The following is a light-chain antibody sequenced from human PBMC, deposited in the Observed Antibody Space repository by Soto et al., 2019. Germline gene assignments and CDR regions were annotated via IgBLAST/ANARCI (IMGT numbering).Light chain of an antibody. V-gene: IGKV3-20*01. CDR2: GAS. CDR3: QHYAGGSRIT. J-gene: IGKJ5*01. Sequence: EIVMTQSPCTLSLSPGERATLSCSASQSVSSRLAWYQQKPGQAPRLLISGASSRATGIPDRFSGSGFGTDFTLTISRLEPEDFALYYCQHYAGGSRITFGQGTRLEIK. CDR1: QSVSSR.